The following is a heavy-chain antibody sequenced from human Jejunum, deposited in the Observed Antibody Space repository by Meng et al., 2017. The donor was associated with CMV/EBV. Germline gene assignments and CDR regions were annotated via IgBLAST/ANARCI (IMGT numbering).Heavy chain of an antibody. J-gene: IGHJ5*02. V-gene: IGHV3-23*01. D-gene: IGHD5-12*01. CDR2: ISGSAIST. CDR3: ANGGYSAYDLDR. CDR1: GFTFCSND. Sequence: QLSESXXDWVQXGGSLRLSCAASGFTFCSNDMSWVRQAPGKGLEWVSTISGSAISTYYADSVRGRFTISRDNSKNTIYLQMSSLRVEDTAIYYCANGGYSAYDLDRWGLGTLVTVSS.